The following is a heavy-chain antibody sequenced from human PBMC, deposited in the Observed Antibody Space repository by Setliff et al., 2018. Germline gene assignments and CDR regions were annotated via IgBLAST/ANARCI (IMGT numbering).Heavy chain of an antibody. Sequence: GGSLRLSCAASGFTFSSYAMSWVRQAPGKGLEWVSAISGSGGSTYYADSVKGRFTISKDNSKNTLYLQMNSLRAEDTAVYYCAKSHSSWPIFIDYWGQGTLVTVSS. J-gene: IGHJ4*02. CDR1: GFTFSSYA. CDR2: ISGSGGST. CDR3: AKSHSSWPIFIDY. V-gene: IGHV3-23*01. D-gene: IGHD6-13*01.